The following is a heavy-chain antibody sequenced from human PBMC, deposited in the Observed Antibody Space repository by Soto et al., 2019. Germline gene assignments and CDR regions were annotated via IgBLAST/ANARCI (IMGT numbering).Heavy chain of an antibody. CDR2: ISSSGSTI. CDR3: ARASAIYCSGGSCWPYYFDY. V-gene: IGHV3-11*01. D-gene: IGHD2-15*01. CDR1: GFTFSDYY. Sequence: PGGSLRLSCAASGFTFSDYYMSWIRQAPGKGLEWVSYISSSGSTIYYADSVKGRFTISRDNAKNSLYLQMNSLRAEDTAVYYCARASAIYCSGGSCWPYYFDYWGQGTLVTVSS. J-gene: IGHJ4*02.